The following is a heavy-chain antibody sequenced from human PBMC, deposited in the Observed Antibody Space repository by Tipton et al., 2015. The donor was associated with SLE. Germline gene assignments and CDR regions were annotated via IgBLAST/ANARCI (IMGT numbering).Heavy chain of an antibody. CDR3: ASGGRYRPMVKRVLDY. V-gene: IGHV4-34*01. Sequence: TLSLTCAVYGGSFSAYYWSWIRQPPGKGLEWIGEINHSGSTNYNPSLKSRVTISVDTSKNQFSLNLTSVTAADTAVYYCASGGRYRPMVKRVLDYWGQGTLVTVSS. CDR1: GGSFSAYY. D-gene: IGHD5-18*01. CDR2: INHSGST. J-gene: IGHJ4*02.